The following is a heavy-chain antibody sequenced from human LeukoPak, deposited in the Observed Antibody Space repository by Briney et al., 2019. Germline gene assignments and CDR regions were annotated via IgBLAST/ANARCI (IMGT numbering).Heavy chain of an antibody. CDR1: GFTFSSYA. J-gene: IGHJ6*03. V-gene: IGHV3-23*01. CDR2: ISGSGGST. D-gene: IGHD6-6*01. Sequence: GGSLRLSCAASGFTFSSYAMSWVRQAPGKGLEWVSAISGSGGSTYYADSVKGRFTISRDNSKNTLYLQMNSLRAEDTAVYYCATSSSSSPTPYYYYMDVWGKGTTVTVSS. CDR3: ATSSSSSPTPYYYYMDV.